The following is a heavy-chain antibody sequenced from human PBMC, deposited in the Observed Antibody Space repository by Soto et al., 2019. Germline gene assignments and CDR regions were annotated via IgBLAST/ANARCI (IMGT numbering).Heavy chain of an antibody. CDR1: GGTFSSYA. CDR3: ARDHNSGWLRSYYGMDV. J-gene: IGHJ6*04. CDR2: IIPIFGTA. V-gene: IGHV1-69*13. Sequence: SVKVSCKASGGTFSSYAISWVRQAPGEGLEWMGGIIPIFGTANYAQKFQGRVTITADESTSTAYMELSSLRSEDTAVYYCARDHNSGWLRSYYGMDVWGKGTTVTVSS. D-gene: IGHD5-12*01.